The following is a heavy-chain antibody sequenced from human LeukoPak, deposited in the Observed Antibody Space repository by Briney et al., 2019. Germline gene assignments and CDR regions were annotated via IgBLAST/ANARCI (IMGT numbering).Heavy chain of an antibody. D-gene: IGHD2/OR15-2a*01. CDR2: INHSGST. J-gene: IGHJ4*02. V-gene: IGHV4-34*01. Sequence: SETLSLTCSVYGGSLSGYYWSWIRQPPGKGLEWIGEINHSGSTNYNPSLKSRVTISADTSKNQFSLKLDSVTAADTAVYYCATSGLLRDPFNYWGQGTLVTVPS. CDR1: GGSLSGYY. CDR3: ATSGLLRDPFNY.